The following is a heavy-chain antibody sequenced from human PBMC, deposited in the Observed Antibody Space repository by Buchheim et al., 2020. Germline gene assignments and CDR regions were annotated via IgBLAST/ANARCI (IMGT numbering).Heavy chain of an antibody. Sequence: QVQLVESGGGVVQPGRSLRLSCAASGFTFSSYGMHWVRQAPGKGLEWVAFIRYDGSNKYYADSVKGRFTISRDNSKNPLYLQMNSLRAEDTAVYYCAKDRGRIAAAGTAYYYYYYGMDVWGQGTT. CDR3: AKDRGRIAAAGTAYYYYYYGMDV. CDR1: GFTFSSYG. D-gene: IGHD6-13*01. CDR2: IRYDGSNK. J-gene: IGHJ6*02. V-gene: IGHV3-30*02.